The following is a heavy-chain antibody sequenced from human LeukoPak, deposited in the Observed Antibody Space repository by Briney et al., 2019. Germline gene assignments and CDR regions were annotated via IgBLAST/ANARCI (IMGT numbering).Heavy chain of an antibody. V-gene: IGHV1-69*13. CDR2: IIPIFGTA. D-gene: IGHD3-22*01. Sequence: SVRVSCKASGGTFSSYAISWVQRAPGQGLGWLGGIIPIFGTANYAQKFQGRVTITADESTSTAYMELSSLRSEDTAVYYCARDGEGGPYYDSSGYYYWGQGTLVTVSS. CDR3: ARDGEGGPYYDSSGYYY. CDR1: GGTFSSYA. J-gene: IGHJ4*02.